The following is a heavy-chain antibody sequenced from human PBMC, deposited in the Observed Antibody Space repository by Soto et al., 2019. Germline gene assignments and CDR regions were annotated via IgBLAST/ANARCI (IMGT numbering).Heavy chain of an antibody. D-gene: IGHD6-19*01. CDR1: GYTFINYD. CDR3: ARAVRIAVAGTDYYFDY. V-gene: IGHV1-8*01. Sequence: ASVKVSCKASGYTFINYDINWVRQATGQGLEWMGWMNPNSGNTGYAQKFQGRVTMTRNTSINTAYMELSSLSSEDTAVYYCARAVRIAVAGTDYYFDYWGQGTLVTVSS. J-gene: IGHJ4*02. CDR2: MNPNSGNT.